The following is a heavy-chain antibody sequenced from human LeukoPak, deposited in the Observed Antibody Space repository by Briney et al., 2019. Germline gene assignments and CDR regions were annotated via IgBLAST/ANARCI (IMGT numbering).Heavy chain of an antibody. Sequence: GASVKVSCKASGGTFSSYAISWVRQAPGQGLEWMGGIIPIFGTANYAQKFQGRVTITADESTSTAYMELSSLRSEDTAVYYCARDRCSSTSCYTYFDYWGQGTLVTVSS. D-gene: IGHD2-2*02. CDR3: ARDRCSSTSCYTYFDY. CDR2: IIPIFGTA. J-gene: IGHJ4*02. CDR1: GGTFSSYA. V-gene: IGHV1-69*13.